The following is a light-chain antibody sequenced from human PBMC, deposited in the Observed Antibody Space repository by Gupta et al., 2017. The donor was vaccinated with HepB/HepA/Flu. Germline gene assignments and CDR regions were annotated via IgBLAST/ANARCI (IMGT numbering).Light chain of an antibody. V-gene: IGLV2-11*01. Sequence: QSALTQPPSVSGSPGQSVTISCTGTSSDVGGYNSVSWYQQHPGKAPKLMIYDVNKRPSGVPDRFSGSQSGNTASLTISGLQAEDEADYHCCSYAGDSSYVFGSGTKVTVL. CDR2: DVN. CDR3: CSYAGDSSYV. J-gene: IGLJ1*01. CDR1: SSDVGGYNS.